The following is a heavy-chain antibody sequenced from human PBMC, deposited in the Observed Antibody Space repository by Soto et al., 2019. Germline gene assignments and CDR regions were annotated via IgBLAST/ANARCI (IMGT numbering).Heavy chain of an antibody. CDR3: ARDKGEKNYYESSGYYYYYYGMDV. D-gene: IGHD3-22*01. J-gene: IGHJ6*02. Sequence: GGSLRLSCAASGFTFSDYYMSWIRQAPGKGLEWVSYISSSGSTIYYADSVKGRFTISRDNAKNSLYLQMNSLRAEDTAVYYCARDKGEKNYYESSGYYYYYYGMDVWGQGTTVTVSS. CDR1: GFTFSDYY. CDR2: ISSSGSTI. V-gene: IGHV3-11*01.